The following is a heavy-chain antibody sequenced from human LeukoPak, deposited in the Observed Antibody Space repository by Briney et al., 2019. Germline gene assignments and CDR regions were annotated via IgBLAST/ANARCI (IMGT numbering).Heavy chain of an antibody. CDR2: ISGASDNI. Sequence: GGSLRLSCAASGFTFSSYNMNWVRQAPRKGLEWVSYISGASDNIYYADSVKGRFTISRDNAKNSLYLQMNGLGAEDTAVYYCARDSRRITIFGVVIGVDYWGQGTLVTVSS. V-gene: IGHV3-48*04. D-gene: IGHD3-3*01. CDR3: ARDSRRITIFGVVIGVDY. J-gene: IGHJ4*02. CDR1: GFTFSSYN.